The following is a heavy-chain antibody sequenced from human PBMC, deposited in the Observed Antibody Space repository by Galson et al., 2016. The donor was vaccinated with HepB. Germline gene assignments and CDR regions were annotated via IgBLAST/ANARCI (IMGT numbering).Heavy chain of an antibody. V-gene: IGHV1-8*01. CDR1: GYTFTSYD. J-gene: IGHJ6*02. CDR3: ARGRPPASPRTYHDGLAI. CDR2: MDPNSGDT. Sequence: SVKVSCKASGYTFTSYDINWVRQATGQGLEWMGWMDPNSGDTGYAQKFQGRVTMTRDTSISTAYMELSGLTSEDTGVYFCARGRPPASPRTYHDGLAIWGQGAAVAVSS.